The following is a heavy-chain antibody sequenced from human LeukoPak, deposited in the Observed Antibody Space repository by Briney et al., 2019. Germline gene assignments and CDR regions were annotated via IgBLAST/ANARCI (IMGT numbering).Heavy chain of an antibody. CDR3: ASPRGDDSGGYYTWYFHH. Sequence: PSETLSLTCTVSGGSISSSSHYWGWIRQPPGKGLEWIGSIYYSGDAYYNPSLKSRVTTSVDTSKSQFSLRLSSVTAADTAVYFCASPRGDDSGGYYTWYFHHWGQGILVTVSS. V-gene: IGHV4-39*01. D-gene: IGHD3-22*01. CDR1: GGSISSSSHY. CDR2: IYYSGDA. J-gene: IGHJ1*01.